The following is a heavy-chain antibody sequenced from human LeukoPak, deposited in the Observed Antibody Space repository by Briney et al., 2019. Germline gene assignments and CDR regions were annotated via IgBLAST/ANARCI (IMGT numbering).Heavy chain of an antibody. J-gene: IGHJ4*01. CDR3: ARDFKWAQFDY. CDR2: INPNSGDT. Sequence: GASVKVSCKASGYTFTSYGISWVRQAPGQGLEWMGWINPNSGDTNYAQNFQGRVTMTRDTSISTAYMELSMLRFDDTAIYYCARDFKWAQFDYWGQETLVTVSS. D-gene: IGHD1-26*01. CDR1: GYTFTSYG. V-gene: IGHV1-2*02.